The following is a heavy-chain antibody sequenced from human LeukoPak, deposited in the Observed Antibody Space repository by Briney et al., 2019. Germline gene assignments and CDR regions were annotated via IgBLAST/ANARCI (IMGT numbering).Heavy chain of an antibody. CDR1: GFTFSSYS. CDR3: ARDAQGFLEWLPKDLYFDY. V-gene: IGHV4-39*07. Sequence: GSLRLSCAASGFTFSSYSMNWVRQPPGKGLEWIGSIYYSGSTYYNPSLKSRVTISVDTSKNQFSLKLSSVTAADTAVYYCARDAQGFLEWLPKDLYFDYWGQGTLVTVSS. D-gene: IGHD3-3*01. CDR2: IYYSGST. J-gene: IGHJ4*02.